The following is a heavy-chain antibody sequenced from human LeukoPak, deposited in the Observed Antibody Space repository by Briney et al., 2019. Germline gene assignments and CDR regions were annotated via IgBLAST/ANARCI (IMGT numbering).Heavy chain of an antibody. D-gene: IGHD3-22*01. CDR3: ARDMSPEPIYYDSSGYYSNFDY. CDR2: ISSSSSYI. V-gene: IGHV3-21*01. J-gene: IGHJ4*02. CDR1: GFTFSSYS. Sequence: AGGSLRLSCAASGFTFSSYSMNWVRQAPGQGLEWVSSISSSSSYIYYADSVKGRFTISRDNAKNSLYLQMNSLRAEDTAVYYCARDMSPEPIYYDSSGYYSNFDYWGQGTLVTVSS.